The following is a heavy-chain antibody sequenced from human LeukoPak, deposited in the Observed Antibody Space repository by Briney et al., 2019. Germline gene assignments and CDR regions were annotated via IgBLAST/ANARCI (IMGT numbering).Heavy chain of an antibody. D-gene: IGHD3-10*01. J-gene: IGHJ4*02. CDR3: TTDLGTYYHGSQRLIPIDY. CDR1: GFTFSNYW. Sequence: GGSLRLSCVASGFTFSNYWMHWVRQPPGKGLVWVSRIYVDGRTTNYAEPVRGRFTISRDDSKSAVYLQMNSLKIEDTAVYYCTTDLGTYYHGSQRLIPIDYWGQGTLVTVSS. V-gene: IGHV3-15*06. CDR2: IYVDGRTT.